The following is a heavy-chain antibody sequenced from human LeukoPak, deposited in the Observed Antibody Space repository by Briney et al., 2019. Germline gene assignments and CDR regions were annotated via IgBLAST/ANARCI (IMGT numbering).Heavy chain of an antibody. CDR3: ARGSGYNYGFPDY. CDR1: GFTVNNNY. J-gene: IGHJ4*02. D-gene: IGHD5-18*01. V-gene: IGHV3-53*01. Sequence: PGGSLRLSCAASGFTVNNNYMSWVRQAPGKGLEWVSDIYSGDITYYADSVKGRFTISRDNSKNTLYLQMNSLRAEDTAVYYCARGSGYNYGFPDYWGQGTLVTVSS. CDR2: IYSGDIT.